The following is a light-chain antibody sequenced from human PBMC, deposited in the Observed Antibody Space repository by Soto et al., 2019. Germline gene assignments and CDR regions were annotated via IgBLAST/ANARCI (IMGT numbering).Light chain of an antibody. V-gene: IGLV1-40*01. CDR1: SSNIGAGYD. Sequence: QSVLTQPPSVSGAPGQRVTISCTGSSSNIGAGYDVHWYQQHPGASPRLLIYGNTNRPSGLPDRFSGSKSGTSASLAITGLHGEDEAEYDCQSYDTSVRAWVFGGGTKLTVL. CDR2: GNT. J-gene: IGLJ3*02. CDR3: QSYDTSVRAWV.